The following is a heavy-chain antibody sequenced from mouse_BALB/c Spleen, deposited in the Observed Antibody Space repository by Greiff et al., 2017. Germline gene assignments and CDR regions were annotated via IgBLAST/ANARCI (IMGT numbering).Heavy chain of an antibody. J-gene: IGHJ2*01. V-gene: IGHV14-4*02. Sequence: EVKLVESGAELVRSGASVKLSCTASGFNIKDYYMHWVKQRPEQGLEWIGWIDPENGDTEYAPKFQGKATMTADTSSNTAYLQLSSLTSEDTAVYYSNARGYGNGGDWGQGTTLTVAS. CDR2: IDPENGDT. CDR1: GFNIKDYY. CDR3: NARGYGNGGD. D-gene: IGHD2-1*01.